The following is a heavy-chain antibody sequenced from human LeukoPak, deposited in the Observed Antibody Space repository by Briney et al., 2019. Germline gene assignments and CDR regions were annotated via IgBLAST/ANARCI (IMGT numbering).Heavy chain of an antibody. CDR3: ARVDLRAAFFDY. CDR1: GGSISSYY. V-gene: IGHV4-4*07. Sequence: SSETLSLTCTVSGGSISSYYWTWIRQPAGKGLEWIGRIYTSGNTGYNPSLRSRVTMSVDTSKNQFSLNLSSVTAADTAVYYCARVDLRAAFFDYWGQGTLVTVSS. CDR2: IYTSGNT. J-gene: IGHJ4*02. D-gene: IGHD2-15*01.